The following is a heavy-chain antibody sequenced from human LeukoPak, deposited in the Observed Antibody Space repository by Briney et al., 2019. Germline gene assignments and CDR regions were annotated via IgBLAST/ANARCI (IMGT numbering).Heavy chain of an antibody. CDR3: ARANSARTDYYYYMDV. CDR1: GFTVSSNY. Sequence: GGSLRLSCAASGFTVSSNYMSWVRQAPGKGLEWVSVIYSGGSTYYADSVKGRFTISRDNSKNTLYLQMNSLRAEDTAVYYCARANSARTDYYYYMDVWGKGTTVTISS. D-gene: IGHD2/OR15-2a*01. CDR2: IYSGGST. V-gene: IGHV3-53*01. J-gene: IGHJ6*03.